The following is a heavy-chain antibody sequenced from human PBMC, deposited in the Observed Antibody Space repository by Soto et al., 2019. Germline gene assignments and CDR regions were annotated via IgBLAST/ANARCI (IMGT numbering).Heavy chain of an antibody. CDR1: GGTFSSYA. CDR3: AFNDNGGNSGWFDP. D-gene: IGHD4-17*01. V-gene: IGHV1-69*13. CDR2: IIPIFGTA. Sequence: ASVKVSCKASGGTFSSYAISWVRQAPGQGLEWMGGIIPIFGTANYAQKFQGRVTITADESTSTAYMELSSLRSEDTAVYYCAFNDNGGNSGWFDPWGQGTLVTVSS. J-gene: IGHJ5*02.